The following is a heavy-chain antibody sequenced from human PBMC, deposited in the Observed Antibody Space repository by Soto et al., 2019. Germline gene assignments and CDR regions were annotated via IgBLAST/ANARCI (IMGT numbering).Heavy chain of an antibody. D-gene: IGHD1-26*01. CDR2: IHYSGST. V-gene: IGHV4-59*12. CDR1: GGSISSYY. J-gene: IGHJ4*02. Sequence: PSETLSLTCTVSGGSISSYYWSWIRQPPGKGLEWIGYIHYSGSTNYNPSLKSRVTISVDTSKNQFSLKLSSVTAADTAVYYCARRSGSYQGGFDYWGQGTLVTFSS. CDR3: ARRSGSYQGGFDY.